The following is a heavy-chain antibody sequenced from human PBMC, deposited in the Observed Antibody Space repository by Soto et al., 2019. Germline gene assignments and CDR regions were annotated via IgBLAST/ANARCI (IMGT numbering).Heavy chain of an antibody. J-gene: IGHJ6*02. D-gene: IGHD3-10*01. CDR3: ARYAITMVRGVIITYYGMDV. Sequence: GESLKISCKGSGYSFTSYWISWVRQMPGKGLEWMGRIDPSDSYTNYSPSFQGHVTISADKSISTAYLQWSSLKASDTAMYYCARYAITMVRGVIITYYGMDVWGQGTTVTVSS. V-gene: IGHV5-10-1*01. CDR1: GYSFTSYW. CDR2: IDPSDSYT.